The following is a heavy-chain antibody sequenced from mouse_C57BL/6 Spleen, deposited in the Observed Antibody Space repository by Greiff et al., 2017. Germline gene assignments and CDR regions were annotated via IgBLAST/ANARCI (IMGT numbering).Heavy chain of an antibody. D-gene: IGHD2-2*01. CDR1: GYTFTDYN. CDR3: ARGEGLRERAWFAY. V-gene: IGHV1-18*01. Sequence: EVQLQQSGPELVKPGASVKISCKASGYTFTDYNMDWVKQSHGKSLEWIGDINPNNGGTIYNQKFKGKATLTVDKSSSTAYMELRSLTSEDTAVYYCARGEGLRERAWFAYWGQGTLVTVSA. CDR2: INPNNGGT. J-gene: IGHJ3*01.